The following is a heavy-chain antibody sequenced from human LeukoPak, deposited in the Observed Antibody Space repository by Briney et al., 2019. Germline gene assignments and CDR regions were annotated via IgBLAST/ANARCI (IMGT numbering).Heavy chain of an antibody. V-gene: IGHV4-4*07. D-gene: IGHD3-10*01. CDR3: ARDRGVVRGVIIREGWFDP. CDR2: IYTSGST. CDR1: GGSISSYY. J-gene: IGHJ5*02. Sequence: SETLSLTCTVSGGSISSYYWSWIRQPAGKGLEWIGRIYTSGSTNYNPSLKSRVTMSVDTSKNQFSLKLGSVTAADTAVYYCARDRGVVRGVIIREGWFDPWGQGTLVTVSS.